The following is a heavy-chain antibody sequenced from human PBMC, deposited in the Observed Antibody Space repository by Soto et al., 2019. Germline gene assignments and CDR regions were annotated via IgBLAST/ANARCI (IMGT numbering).Heavy chain of an antibody. Sequence: GSLRLSCAASGFTIRSYAMSWVRHARGRGLGWAGSISGNGGETYSADFVKGRFTFSSDNSKTTLYLQMNSLRVEETADYCWAKEWTPRRAFDFWGQGAQVTVSS. J-gene: IGHJ4*02. CDR2: ISGNGGET. V-gene: IGHV3-23*01. D-gene: IGHD5-12*01. CDR1: GFTIRSYA. CDR3: AKEWTPRRAFDF.